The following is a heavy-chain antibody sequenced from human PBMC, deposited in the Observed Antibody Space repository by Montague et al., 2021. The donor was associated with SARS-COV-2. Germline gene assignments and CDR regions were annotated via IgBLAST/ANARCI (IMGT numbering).Heavy chain of an antibody. Sequence: ETLSLTCTVSGGSITNYYWTWIRQPPGRGLEWIGYIYYSATTNYXPSLKSRVTMSIDTSKNQFSLSLSSVTAADSAVYYCARLRRGTYYVSFDPWGQGTLVSVSS. CDR1: GGSITNYY. J-gene: IGHJ5*02. V-gene: IGHV4-59*12. D-gene: IGHD1-26*01. CDR3: ARLRRGTYYVSFDP. CDR2: IYYSATT.